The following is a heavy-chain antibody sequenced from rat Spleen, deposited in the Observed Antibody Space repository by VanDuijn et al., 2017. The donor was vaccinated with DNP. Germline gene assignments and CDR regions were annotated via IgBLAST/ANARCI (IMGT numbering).Heavy chain of an antibody. J-gene: IGHJ2*01. CDR1: GFTFSNYD. Sequence: EVQLVESGGGLVQPGRSMKLSCAASGFTFSNYDMAWVRQAPKKGLEWVATISYDGSSTYYRDSVKGRLTISRDNAKSTLYLQMNSLRSEDMATYYCIRWNSGHFDYWGQGVMVTVSS. CDR3: IRWNSGHFDY. V-gene: IGHV5-22*01. CDR2: ISYDGSST. D-gene: IGHD4-3*01.